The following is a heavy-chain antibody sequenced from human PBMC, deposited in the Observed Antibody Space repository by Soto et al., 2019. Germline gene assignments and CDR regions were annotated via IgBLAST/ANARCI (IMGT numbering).Heavy chain of an antibody. CDR1: GFSFGSYA. V-gene: IGHV3-23*01. D-gene: IGHD3-3*01. CDR3: ARWSYLDY. CDR2: SSGSDGKT. J-gene: IGHJ4*02. Sequence: GGSLRLSCAASGFSFGSYALSWVRQAPGKGLEWVSTSSGSDGKTFYADSVKGRFSISRDTSQSTLYLQMNSLRADDTAMYYCARWSYLDYWGQGTRVTVSS.